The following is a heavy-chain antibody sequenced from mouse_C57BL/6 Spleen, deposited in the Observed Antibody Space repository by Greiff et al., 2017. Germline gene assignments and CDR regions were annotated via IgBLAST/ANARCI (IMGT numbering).Heavy chain of an antibody. J-gene: IGHJ3*01. Sequence: VNLVESGAELVKPGASVKISCKASGYAFSSYWMNWVKQRPGKGLEWIGQIYPGDGDTNYNGKFKGKATLTADKSSSTAYMQLSSLTSEDSAVYFCARSAGTEFAYWGQGTLVTVSA. D-gene: IGHD4-1*01. CDR3: ARSAGTEFAY. CDR2: IYPGDGDT. CDR1: GYAFSSYW. V-gene: IGHV1-80*01.